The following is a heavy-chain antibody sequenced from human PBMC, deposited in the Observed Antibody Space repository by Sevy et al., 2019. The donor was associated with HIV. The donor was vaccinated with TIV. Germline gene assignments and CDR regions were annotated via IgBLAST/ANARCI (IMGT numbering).Heavy chain of an antibody. J-gene: IGHJ3*02. Sequence: SGPTLVKPTQTLTLTCTFSGFSLSTSGVGVGWIRQPPGKALEWLALISWDDDKRYSPSLKSRITITKDTSKNQVVLKMTNMDPVDTATYYCAHRRSMVRGADAFDIWGQGTMVTVSS. CDR2: ISWDDDK. V-gene: IGHV2-5*02. CDR3: AHRRSMVRGADAFDI. CDR1: GFSLSTSGVG. D-gene: IGHD3-10*01.